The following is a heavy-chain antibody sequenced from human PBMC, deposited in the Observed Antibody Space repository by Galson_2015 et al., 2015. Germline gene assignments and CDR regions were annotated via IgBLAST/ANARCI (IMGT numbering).Heavy chain of an antibody. D-gene: IGHD3-22*01. CDR3: ARVTDYYDSSGYPKPDYYYYYMDV. CDR2: IIPIFGTA. V-gene: IGHV1-69*01. Sequence: GLEWMGGIIPIFGTANYAQKFQGRVTITADESTSTAYMELSSLRSEDTAVYYCARVTDYYDSSGYPKPDYYYYYMDVWGKGTTVTVSS. J-gene: IGHJ6*03.